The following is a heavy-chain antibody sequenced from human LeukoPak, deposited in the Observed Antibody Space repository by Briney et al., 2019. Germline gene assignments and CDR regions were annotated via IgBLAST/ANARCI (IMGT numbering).Heavy chain of an antibody. J-gene: IGHJ4*02. Sequence: GGSLRLSCAVSGFTFRSYWMHWVRQSPGKGLVWVSRINTDGSSTTYVDSVKGRFTISRDNAKNTLYLQMNSLRAEDTAVYYCARDDGYNGGFDYWGQGTLVTVSS. CDR3: ARDDGYNGGFDY. CDR1: GFTFRSYW. V-gene: IGHV3-74*03. CDR2: INTDGSST. D-gene: IGHD5-24*01.